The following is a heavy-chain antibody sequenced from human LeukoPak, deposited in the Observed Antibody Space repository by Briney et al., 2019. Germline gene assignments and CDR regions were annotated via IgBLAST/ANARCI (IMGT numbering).Heavy chain of an antibody. CDR3: ARRSDSSGYYSIIGAFDI. D-gene: IGHD3-22*01. V-gene: IGHV5-51*03. CDR1: GYSFTSYW. CDR2: IYPGDSDT. J-gene: IGHJ3*02. Sequence: NPGESLKISCKGSGYSFTSYWIGWVRQMPGKGLEWMGIIYPGDSDTRYSPSFQGQVTISADKSISTAYLQWSSPKASDTAMYYCARRSDSSGYYSIIGAFDIWGQGTMVTVSS.